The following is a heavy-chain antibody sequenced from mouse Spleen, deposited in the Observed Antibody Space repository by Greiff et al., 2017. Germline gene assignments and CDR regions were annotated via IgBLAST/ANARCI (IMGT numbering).Heavy chain of an antibody. V-gene: IGHV2-2*01. D-gene: IGHD2-1*01. CDR3: AKGNYVPFYYAMDY. J-gene: IGHJ4*01. CDR1: GFSLTSYG. CDR2: IWSGGST. Sequence: QVQLQQSGPGLVQPSQSLSITCTVSGFSLTSYGVHWVRQSPGKGLEWLGVIWSGGSTDYNAAFISRLSISKDNSKSQVFFKMNSLQADDTAIYYCAKGNYVPFYYAMDYWGQGTSVTVSS.